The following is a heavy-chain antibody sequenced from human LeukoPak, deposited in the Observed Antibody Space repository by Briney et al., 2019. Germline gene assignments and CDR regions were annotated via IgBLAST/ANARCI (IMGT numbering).Heavy chain of an antibody. CDR3: TRHDAVPVIGHGMGV. CDR2: IYYTGIT. D-gene: IGHD3-16*02. J-gene: IGHJ6*02. V-gene: IGHV4-59*08. CDR1: GGSISSYY. Sequence: SETLSLTCTVSGGSISSYYWSWIRQPPGKGLEWIGYIYYTGITNYNPSLESRVTISVDTSKNQFSLKLDSVTAADTAVYYCTRHDAVPVIGHGMGVWGQGTTVTVSS.